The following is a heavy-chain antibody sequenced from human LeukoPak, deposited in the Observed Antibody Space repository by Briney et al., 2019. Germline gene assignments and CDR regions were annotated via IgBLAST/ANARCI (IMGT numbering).Heavy chain of an antibody. CDR1: GGSINTYY. V-gene: IGHV4-4*08. Sequence: SETLSLTCAVSGGSINTYYWSWIRQPPGKGLEWVGYIYSTGNTNYNPSLKGRVTISLDTSKNQFSLNLSSVTAADTAAYYCAKHDTVFGAAHFYMDVWGKGTTVTVSS. CDR2: IYSTGNT. J-gene: IGHJ6*03. CDR3: AKHDTVFGAAHFYMDV. D-gene: IGHD3-3*01.